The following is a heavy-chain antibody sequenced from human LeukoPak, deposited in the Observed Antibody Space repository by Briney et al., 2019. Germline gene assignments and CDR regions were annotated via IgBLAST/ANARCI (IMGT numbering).Heavy chain of an antibody. CDR2: IYTSGST. D-gene: IGHD4-17*01. J-gene: IGHJ3*02. CDR3: ARDLVTVTKGFDI. Sequence: SETLSLTCTVSGGSIRSYYWSWIRQPPGKGLEWIGYIYTSGSTNYNPSLKSRVTISVDTSKNQFSLKLSSVTAADTAVYYCARDLVTVTKGFDIWGQGTMDSVSS. CDR1: GGSIRSYY. V-gene: IGHV4-59*01.